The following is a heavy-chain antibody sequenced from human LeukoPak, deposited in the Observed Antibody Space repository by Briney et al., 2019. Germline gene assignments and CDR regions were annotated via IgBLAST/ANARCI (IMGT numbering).Heavy chain of an antibody. D-gene: IGHD2-2*01. CDR2: LNPSGGST. Sequence: GASVKVSCKASGYTFTTYYMHWVRQAPGQGLEWMGILNPSGGSTSYAQNFQGRVTMTRDTSTNTVYMELRSLRSEDTAVYYCARGFQVPAALPSHFDFWGQGTLVTVSS. V-gene: IGHV1-46*01. CDR3: ARGFQVPAALPSHFDF. J-gene: IGHJ4*02. CDR1: GYTFTTYY.